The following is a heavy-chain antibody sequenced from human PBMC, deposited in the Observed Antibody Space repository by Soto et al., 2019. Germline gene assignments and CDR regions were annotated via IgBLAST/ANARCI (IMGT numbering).Heavy chain of an antibody. D-gene: IGHD5-12*01. CDR1: GGSISSSSYY. J-gene: IGHJ5*02. CDR3: PRRRGQGVATENRFYP. Sequence: QLQLQESGPGLVKPSETLSLTCTVSGGSISSSSYYWGWIRQPPGKGLEWIGSISYSGSTYYNPSPKSRVTISVDTSKNQFSLNLSSVTAADTAVHHSPRRRGQGVATENRFYPWGQGTLVTVSS. V-gene: IGHV4-39*01. CDR2: ISYSGST.